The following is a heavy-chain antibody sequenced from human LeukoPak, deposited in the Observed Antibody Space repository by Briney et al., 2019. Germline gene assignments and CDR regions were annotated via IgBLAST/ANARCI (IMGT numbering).Heavy chain of an antibody. CDR2: ISSSGTII. CDR1: GFTFSDYY. D-gene: IGHD1-26*01. V-gene: IGHV3-11*01. J-gene: IGHJ4*02. CDR3: ARDYRSTFDY. Sequence: PGGSLRLSCAASGFTFSDYYMSWIRQAPGKGLEWVSYISSSGTIISYTDSVKGRFTISRDNAKNSLYLQMNSLRAEDTAVYYCARDYRSTFDYWGQGTLVTVSS.